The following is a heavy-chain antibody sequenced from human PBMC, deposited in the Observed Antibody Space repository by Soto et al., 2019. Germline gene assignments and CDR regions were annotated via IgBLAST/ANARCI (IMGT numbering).Heavy chain of an antibody. CDR2: INAGNGNT. D-gene: IGHD6-19*01. Sequence: QVQLVQSGAEEKKPGASVKVSCKASGYTFTGYAMHWVRQDPGQRLEWIGWINAGNGNTKYSQKFQGRVTITRDTSASTAYMELSSRRSEDTAVYYCARAVAVAADFDYWGQGTLVTVSS. J-gene: IGHJ4*02. CDR1: GYTFTGYA. CDR3: ARAVAVAADFDY. V-gene: IGHV1-3*05.